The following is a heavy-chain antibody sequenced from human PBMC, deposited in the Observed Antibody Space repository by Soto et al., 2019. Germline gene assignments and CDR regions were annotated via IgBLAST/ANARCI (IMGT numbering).Heavy chain of an antibody. D-gene: IGHD3-10*01. CDR3: ARLVVRGFYFDY. Sequence: GASVKVSCKASGGTFSSYAISWVRQAPGQGLEWMGGIIPIFGTANYAQKFQGRVTITADESTSTAYMELSSLRSEDTAVYYCARLVVRGFYFDYWGQGTLVTVS. J-gene: IGHJ4*02. CDR2: IIPIFGTA. V-gene: IGHV1-69*13. CDR1: GGTFSSYA.